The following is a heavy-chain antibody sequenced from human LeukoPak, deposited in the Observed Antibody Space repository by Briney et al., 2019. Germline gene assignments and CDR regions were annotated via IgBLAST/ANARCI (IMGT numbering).Heavy chain of an antibody. D-gene: IGHD3-22*01. CDR2: ISYDGSNK. CDR1: GFTFSNYG. J-gene: IGHJ5*02. Sequence: GGSLRLSCAASGFTFSNYGMHWVRQAPGKGLEWVAVISYDGSNKYYADSVKGRFTISRDNSKNTLYLQMNSLRAEDTAVYYCAKEGDYYESSGYNWFDPWGQGTLVTVSS. V-gene: IGHV3-30*18. CDR3: AKEGDYYESSGYNWFDP.